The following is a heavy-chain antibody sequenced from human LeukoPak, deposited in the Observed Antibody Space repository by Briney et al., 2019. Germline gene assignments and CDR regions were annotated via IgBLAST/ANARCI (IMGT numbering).Heavy chain of an antibody. V-gene: IGHV3-23*01. J-gene: IGHJ5*02. CDR1: GFTFNIYA. D-gene: IGHD3-10*01. CDR2: MCGSAGCT. Sequence: GGSLRLSCAASGFTFNIYAMSWVRLAPGKGLQWVASMCGSAGCTFYADSVKGRFTISRDNSKNTLYLQMNSLRVKDTAIYYCARDRPNYHENNGHYYQRDGDHWGQGTLVTVSS. CDR3: ARDRPNYHENNGHYYQRDGDH.